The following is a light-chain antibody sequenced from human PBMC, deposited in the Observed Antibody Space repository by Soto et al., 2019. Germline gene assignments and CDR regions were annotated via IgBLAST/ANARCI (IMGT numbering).Light chain of an antibody. J-gene: IGLJ1*01. CDR2: EVS. CDR3: SSYTSSSIYV. CDR1: SSDVGGYNY. V-gene: IGLV2-14*01. Sequence: QSVLTQPASVSGSPGQSITISCTGTSSDVGGYNYVSWYQQHPGKAPKLMIYEVSNRPSGVSNRFSGSKSGNTASLTISGPQAEDEADYYCSSYTSSSIYVFGTGTKLTVL.